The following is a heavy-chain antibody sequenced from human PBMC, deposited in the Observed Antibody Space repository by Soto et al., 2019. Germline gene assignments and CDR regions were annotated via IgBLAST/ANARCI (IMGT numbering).Heavy chain of an antibody. CDR3: ARHYDFDH. CDR2: IYPGDSDT. J-gene: IGHJ1*01. V-gene: IGHV5-51*01. Sequence: PGESLKISCKASGYIFTDYWIGWVRQMPGKGLEWMGIIYPGDSDTRYSPSFQGQVTISADKSISTAYVQWSSLKASYTAMYYCARHYDFDHWGQGTLVTVSS. CDR1: GYIFTDYW. D-gene: IGHD3-3*01.